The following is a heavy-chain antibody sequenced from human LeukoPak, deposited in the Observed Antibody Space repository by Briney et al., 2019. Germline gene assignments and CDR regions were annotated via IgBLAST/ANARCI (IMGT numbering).Heavy chain of an antibody. CDR1: GGSISSSSYY. V-gene: IGHV4-39*07. J-gene: IGHJ5*02. Sequence: RSSETLSLTCTVSGGSISSSSYYWGWIRQPPGKGLEWIGSIYYSGSTYYNPSLKSRVTISVDTSKNQFSLKLSSVTAADTAVYYCARRPAAGTRRWFDPWGQGTLVTVSS. CDR3: ARRPAAGTRRWFDP. CDR2: IYYSGST. D-gene: IGHD6-13*01.